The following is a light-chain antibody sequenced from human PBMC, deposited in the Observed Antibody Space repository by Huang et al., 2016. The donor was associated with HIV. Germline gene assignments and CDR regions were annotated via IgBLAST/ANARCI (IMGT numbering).Light chain of an antibody. Sequence: AIQMTQSPASLSASVGDRVTITCRASQDIGNDLGWDQQRRGKAPKLLVSSASQIQSGVPSRFTGSGSATHFTLTISGLQPEDFATYYCLQDSVYPWTFGQGTKVEI. CDR1: QDIGND. CDR2: SAS. J-gene: IGKJ1*01. CDR3: LQDSVYPWT. V-gene: IGKV1-6*01.